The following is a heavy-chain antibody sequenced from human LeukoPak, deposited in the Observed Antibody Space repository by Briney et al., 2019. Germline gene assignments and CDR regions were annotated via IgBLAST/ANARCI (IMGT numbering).Heavy chain of an antibody. V-gene: IGHV4-59*01. J-gene: IGHJ4*02. CDR3: AGPYSSSSTGDY. D-gene: IGHD6-6*01. CDR1: GGSISSYY. CDR2: IYYSGST. Sequence: SETLSLTCTVSGGSISSYYWSWTRQPPGKGLEWIGYIYYSGSTNYNPSLKSRVTISVDTSKNQFSLKLSSVTAADTAVYYCAGPYSSSSTGDYWGQGTLVTVSS.